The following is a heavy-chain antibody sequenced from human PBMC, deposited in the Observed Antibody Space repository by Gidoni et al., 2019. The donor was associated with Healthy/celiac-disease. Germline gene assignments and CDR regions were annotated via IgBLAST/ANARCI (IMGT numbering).Heavy chain of an antibody. CDR1: GGPFRSYA. Sequence: QVQLVQSGAEVKKPGSSVKVSCKASGGPFRSYANSWVRQAPGQGLEWMGGIIPIFGTANYAHKFQGRVTITADESTSTAYMELSSLRSEDTAVYYCARDRIHSSGWFLGGAMDVWGQGTTVTVSS. V-gene: IGHV1-69*01. D-gene: IGHD6-19*01. CDR2: IIPIFGTA. J-gene: IGHJ6*02. CDR3: ARDRIHSSGWFLGGAMDV.